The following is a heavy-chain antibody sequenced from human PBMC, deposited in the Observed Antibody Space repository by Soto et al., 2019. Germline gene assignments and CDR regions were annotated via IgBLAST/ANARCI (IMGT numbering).Heavy chain of an antibody. Sequence: SETLSLTCTVSGGSISRGGYYWTWIRQLPGKALEWIGYILYTGTTYYSPSLKSRLTLSVDTSKNQFSLRLTSVTAADTAVYYCARAKGLTGGPRLGRVAGAGNFDYWGQGTLVTVS. CDR1: GGSISRGGYY. CDR2: ILYTGTT. CDR3: ARAKGLTGGPRLGRVAGAGNFDY. V-gene: IGHV4-31*03. D-gene: IGHD6-19*01. J-gene: IGHJ4*02.